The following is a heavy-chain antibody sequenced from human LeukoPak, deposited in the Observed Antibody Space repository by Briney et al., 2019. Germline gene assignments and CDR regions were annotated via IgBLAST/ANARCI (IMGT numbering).Heavy chain of an antibody. CDR1: RLSPTIFG. CDR2: IWNDGSNK. V-gene: IGHV3-33*01. CDR3: ARASGPFDY. D-gene: IGHD3-10*01. J-gene: IGHJ4*02. Sequence: RGSLCLSCAVSRLSPTIFGTRWVSHAPGGGLGWVAVIWNDGSNKYYADSLKGRFTISRDNSKNTLYLQMNSLRAEDTAVYSCARASGPFDYWGQGTLVTVSS.